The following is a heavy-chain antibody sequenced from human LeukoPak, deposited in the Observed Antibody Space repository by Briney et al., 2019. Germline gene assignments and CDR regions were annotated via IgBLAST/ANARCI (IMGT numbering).Heavy chain of an antibody. V-gene: IGHV5-51*01. CDR2: IYPGDSDT. J-gene: IGHJ3*02. D-gene: IGHD2-15*01. CDR3: ARGYCSGGSCYSDAFDI. Sequence: GESLKISCKGSGCSFTSYWIGWVRQMPGKGLEWMGIIYPGDSDTRYSPSFQGQVTISADKSISTAYLQWSSLKASDTAMYYCARGYCSGGSCYSDAFDIWGQGTMVTVSS. CDR1: GCSFTSYW.